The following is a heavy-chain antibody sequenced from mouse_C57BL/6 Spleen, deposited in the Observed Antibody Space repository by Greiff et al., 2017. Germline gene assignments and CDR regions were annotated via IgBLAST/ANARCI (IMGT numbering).Heavy chain of an antibody. CDR3: ASSRDYFDY. V-gene: IGHV5-9*01. CDR1: GFTFSSYT. Sequence: EVNVVESGGGLVKPGGSLKLSCAASGFTFSSYTMSWVRQTPEKRLEWVATISGGGGNTYYPDSVKGRFTISRDNAKNTLYLQMSSLRSEDTALYYCASSRDYFDYWGQGTTLTVSS. CDR2: ISGGGGNT. J-gene: IGHJ2*01.